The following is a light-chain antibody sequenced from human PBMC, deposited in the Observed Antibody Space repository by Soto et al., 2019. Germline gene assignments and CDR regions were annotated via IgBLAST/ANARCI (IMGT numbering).Light chain of an antibody. V-gene: IGKV3-20*01. CDR1: QSVSNNF. CDR3: QQYGSSPKT. Sequence: EIVLTQSPGTLSLSPGERATLSCRASQSVSNNFLAWYQQKPGQAPRLLIYDTSIRATGIPDRFSGSGSGTDFTLTISRLEPEDFAMYHCQQYGSSPKTFGQGTKVEIK. J-gene: IGKJ1*01. CDR2: DTS.